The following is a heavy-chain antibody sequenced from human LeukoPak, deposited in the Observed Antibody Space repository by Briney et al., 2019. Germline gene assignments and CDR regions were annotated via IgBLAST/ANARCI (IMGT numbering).Heavy chain of an antibody. Sequence: SETLSLTCTVSGGSISSYYWSWIRQPAGKGLEWIGRIYTSGSTNYNPSLKSRVTMSVDTSKNQFSLKLSSATAADTAVYYCARDSRPSSGDKEVLDYWGQGTLVTVSS. CDR2: IYTSGST. J-gene: IGHJ4*02. CDR3: ARDSRPSSGDKEVLDY. V-gene: IGHV4-4*07. CDR1: GGSISSYY. D-gene: IGHD6-19*01.